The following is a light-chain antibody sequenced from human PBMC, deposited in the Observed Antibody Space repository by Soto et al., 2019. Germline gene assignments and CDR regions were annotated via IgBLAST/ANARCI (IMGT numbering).Light chain of an antibody. J-gene: IGKJ2*01. CDR1: QGISNF. CDR3: QKYNSAPYT. V-gene: IGKV1-27*01. CDR2: EAS. Sequence: DIQMTQSAFFLSASVGDRVTITSRASQGISNFLAWYQQKPGKVPKLLIYEASTLQSGVPSRFSGSGSGTEFTLTINNLQPEDFAAYYCQKYNSAPYTFGQGTKLEIK.